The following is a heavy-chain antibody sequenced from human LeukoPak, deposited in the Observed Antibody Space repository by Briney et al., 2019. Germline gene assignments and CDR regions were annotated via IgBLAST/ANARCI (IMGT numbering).Heavy chain of an antibody. CDR2: ISGSGGST. CDR3: AKEGALVVVAATHFDY. V-gene: IGHV3-23*01. Sequence: GGSLRLSCAASGFTFSSYAMSWVHQAPGKGLEWVSAISGSGGSTYYADSVKGRFTISRDNSKNTLYLQMNSLRAEDTAVYYCAKEGALVVVAATHFDYWGQGTLVTVSS. D-gene: IGHD2-15*01. CDR1: GFTFSSYA. J-gene: IGHJ4*02.